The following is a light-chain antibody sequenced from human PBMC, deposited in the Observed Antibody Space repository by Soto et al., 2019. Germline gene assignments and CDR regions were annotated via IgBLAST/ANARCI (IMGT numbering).Light chain of an antibody. CDR2: DAS. CDR1: QSISTY. V-gene: IGKV1-39*01. J-gene: IGKJ5*01. CDR3: QQSYMDPIT. Sequence: IQMTQSPSSLSASVGHRVTITCRASQSISTYLNWYQKKPGKAPNLLIYDASRLQSGVPSRFSGSGGGTDFNLSISSVQPEDFATYFCQQSYMDPITFGQGTRLEIK.